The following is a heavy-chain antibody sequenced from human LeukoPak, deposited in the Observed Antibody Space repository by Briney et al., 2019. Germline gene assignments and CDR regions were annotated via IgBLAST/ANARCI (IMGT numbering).Heavy chain of an antibody. CDR2: INPNNGDT. D-gene: IGHD3-10*01. CDR1: GYTFTGNF. J-gene: IGHJ4*02. CDR3: AASITMVRGVKSPLLFFDY. Sequence: ASVKVSCKTSGYTFTGNFMHWVRQAPGQGPEWMGWINPNNGDTNYAQKFQGRVTMTRVTSITTAYMELSSLRSDDTAVYYCAASITMVRGVKSPLLFFDYWGQGTLVTVSS. V-gene: IGHV1-2*02.